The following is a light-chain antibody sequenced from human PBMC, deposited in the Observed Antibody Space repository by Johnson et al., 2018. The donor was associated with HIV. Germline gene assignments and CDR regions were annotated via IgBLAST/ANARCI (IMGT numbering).Light chain of an antibody. V-gene: IGLV1-51*02. CDR3: GTWDSSLYAYV. CDR2: ENN. J-gene: IGLJ1*01. CDR1: SSKIGNNY. Sequence: QSVLTQPPSVSAAPGQKVTISCSGSSSKIGNNYVSWYQQLPGTAPKLLIYENNKRPSGIPDRFSGSKSGTSATLGITGLQTGDEADYYCGTWDSSLYAYVFGTGTKVTAL.